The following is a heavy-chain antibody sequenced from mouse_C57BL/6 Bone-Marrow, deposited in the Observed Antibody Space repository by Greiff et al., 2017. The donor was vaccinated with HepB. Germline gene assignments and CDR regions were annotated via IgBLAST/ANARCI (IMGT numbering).Heavy chain of an antibody. CDR1: GFTFSSYA. CDR3: ASPLYGSNPHYAMDY. D-gene: IGHD1-1*01. CDR2: ISDGGSYT. J-gene: IGHJ4*01. Sequence: EVKLMESGGGLVKPGGSLKLSCAASGFTFSSYAMSWVRQTPEKRLEWVATISDGGSYTYYPDNVKGRFTISRDNAKNNLYLQMSQLKTKDTAMYYCASPLYGSNPHYAMDYWGQGTSVTVSS. V-gene: IGHV5-4*03.